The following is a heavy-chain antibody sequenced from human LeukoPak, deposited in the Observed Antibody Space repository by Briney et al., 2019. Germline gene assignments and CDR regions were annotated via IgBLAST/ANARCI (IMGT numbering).Heavy chain of an antibody. V-gene: IGHV3-7*01. Sequence: GGSLRLSCAASGFTFSSHWMGWVRQAPGKGLEWVANIKEDGSAEHYVDSVRGRFTISRDNAKNSLYLRMNSLRAEDTAVYYCARDAGYYVHDLWGQGTLVTVSS. CDR3: ARDAGYYVHDL. J-gene: IGHJ5*02. CDR2: IKEDGSAE. CDR1: GFTFSSHW. D-gene: IGHD3-10*02.